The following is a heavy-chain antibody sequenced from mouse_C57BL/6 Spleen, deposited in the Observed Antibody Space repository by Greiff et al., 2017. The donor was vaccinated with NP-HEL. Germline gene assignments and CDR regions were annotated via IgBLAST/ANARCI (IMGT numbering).Heavy chain of an antibody. J-gene: IGHJ2*01. Sequence: QVQLQQPGAELVRPGTSVKLSCKASGYTFTSYWMHWVKQRPGQGLEWIGVIDPSDSYTNYNQKFKGKATLTVETSSSTAYMQLSSLTSEDSAVYYCVRESTGNYFDYWGQGTTLTVSS. V-gene: IGHV1-59*01. D-gene: IGHD6-1*01. CDR1: GYTFTSYW. CDR3: VRESTGNYFDY. CDR2: IDPSDSYT.